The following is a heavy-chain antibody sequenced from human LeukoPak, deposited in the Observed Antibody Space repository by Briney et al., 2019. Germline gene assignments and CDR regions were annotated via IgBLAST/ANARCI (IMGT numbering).Heavy chain of an antibody. CDR3: ARGYSNAFEYYYYGMDV. CDR2: NNHSGST. V-gene: IGHV4-34*01. D-gene: IGHD4-11*01. J-gene: IGHJ6*02. CDR1: GGSFSGYY. Sequence: SDTLSLTCAVYGGSFSGYYWSWIRQPTGKALECIGENNHSGSTIYNPSLKSRVTISVDTSKNQFSLKLSSVTAADTAVYYCARGYSNAFEYYYYGMDVWGQGTTVTVSS.